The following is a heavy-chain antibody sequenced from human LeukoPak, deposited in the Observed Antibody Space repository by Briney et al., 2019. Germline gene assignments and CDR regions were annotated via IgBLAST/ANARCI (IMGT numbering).Heavy chain of an antibody. CDR3: ARHPGYSSGLY. D-gene: IGHD6-19*01. J-gene: IGHJ4*02. V-gene: IGHV4-39*01. CDR2: IYYSGTT. Sequence: SETLSLTCSVSGGSISSSNYYWGWIRQPPGKGLEWIGSIYYSGTTYYNPSLESRVSISVDTSKNQFSLKLTSVTAADTAVYSGARHPGYSSGLYWGQGTLVTVSS. CDR1: GGSISSSNYY.